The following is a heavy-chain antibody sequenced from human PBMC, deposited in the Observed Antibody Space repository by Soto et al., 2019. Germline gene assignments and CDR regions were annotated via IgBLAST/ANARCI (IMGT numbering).Heavy chain of an antibody. CDR2: INPNSDDT. CDR1: GYIFTDYY. J-gene: IGHJ4*01. Sequence: QVQLVQSGAEVKKPGASVKVSCKASGYIFTDYYIHWVRQAPGQGLEWMGWINPNSDDTRYAQKVRGRVAATMDTSISTAYMALSRLTSDDTAVYYCARDSAAGAGIGWDYWGQGTLVTVSS. CDR3: ARDSAAGAGIGWDY. D-gene: IGHD6-13*01. V-gene: IGHV1-2*02.